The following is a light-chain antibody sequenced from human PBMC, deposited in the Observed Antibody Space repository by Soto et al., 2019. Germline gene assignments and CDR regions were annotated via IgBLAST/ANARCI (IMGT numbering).Light chain of an antibody. CDR1: QSVSSI. V-gene: IGKV3-15*01. J-gene: IGKJ1*01. Sequence: EIVMTQSPATLSVSPGERATLSCRASQSVSSILAWYQQKPGQAPRLLIYGASTRATGIPARFSGSGSGTEFTLTISSLQSEDIAVYFCQQYTNWPPTFGQGTKVDIK. CDR2: GAS. CDR3: QQYTNWPPT.